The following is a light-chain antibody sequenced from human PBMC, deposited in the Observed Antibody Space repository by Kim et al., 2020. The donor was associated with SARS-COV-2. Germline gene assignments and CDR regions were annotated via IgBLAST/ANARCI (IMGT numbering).Light chain of an antibody. J-gene: IGLJ3*02. V-gene: IGLV1-47*01. CDR3: AVWDESLSGWL. CDR1: SSNIGSDY. Sequence: QSVLTQPPSASGTPGQRVTISCSGSSSNIGSDYVYWYQQLPGTAPKLFIYRNSQRPSGVPDRFSGSKSCTSASLAISGLRFEDEAEYYCAVWDESLSGWLFGGGTQLTVL. CDR2: RNS.